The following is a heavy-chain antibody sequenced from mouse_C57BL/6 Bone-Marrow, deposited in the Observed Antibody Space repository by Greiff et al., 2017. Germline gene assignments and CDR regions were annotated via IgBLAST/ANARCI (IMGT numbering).Heavy chain of an antibody. CDR1: GYTFTSYG. V-gene: IGHV1-81*01. D-gene: IGHD2-1*01. Sequence: VQLQQSGAELARPGASVKLSCKASGYTFTSYGISWVKQRTGQGLEWIGEIYPRSGNTYYNEKFKGKATLTADKSSSTAYMELRSLTSEDSAVYFCARSIYYGNLYAMDYWGQGTSVTVSS. CDR3: ARSIYYGNLYAMDY. J-gene: IGHJ4*01. CDR2: IYPRSGNT.